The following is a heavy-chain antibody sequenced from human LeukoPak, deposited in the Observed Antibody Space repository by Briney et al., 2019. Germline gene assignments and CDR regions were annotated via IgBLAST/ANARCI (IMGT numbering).Heavy chain of an antibody. CDR1: GFTLSSNY. CDR2: IYSGGST. V-gene: IGHV3-53*01. Sequence: GGSLRLSCAASGFTLSSNYMSWVRQAPGKGLEWVSVIYSGGSTYYADSVKGRFTISRDNSKNTLYLQMNSLRAEDTAVYYCARDIAGDYYYYGMDVWGQGTTVTVSS. J-gene: IGHJ6*02. CDR3: ARDIAGDYYYYGMDV. D-gene: IGHD1-26*01.